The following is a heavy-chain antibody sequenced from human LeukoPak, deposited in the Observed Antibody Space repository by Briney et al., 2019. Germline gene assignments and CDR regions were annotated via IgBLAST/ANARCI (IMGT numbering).Heavy chain of an antibody. Sequence: PGGSLRLSCAVSGFNFDDYAMHWVRQAPGRGLEWVSGINWKTGNGIYADSVKGRFTISRDNAKNSLCLQMSSLRAEDTALYYCTRRAARWQFDLWGRGTLLTVSS. V-gene: IGHV3-9*01. CDR2: INWKTGNG. CDR3: TRRAARWQFDL. D-gene: IGHD5-24*01. CDR1: GFNFDDYA. J-gene: IGHJ2*01.